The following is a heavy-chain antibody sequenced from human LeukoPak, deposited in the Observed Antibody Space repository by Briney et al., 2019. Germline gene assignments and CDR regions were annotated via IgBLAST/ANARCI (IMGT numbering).Heavy chain of an antibody. CDR3: SRRGRGGGEMTTITV. J-gene: IGHJ1*01. CDR1: GGSIGTSY. CDR2: LYNSGST. Sequence: SGTLSLTCTVSGGSIGTSYWSWIRKPPGKGLEWIGRLYNSGSTNYNPSLRSRVPIPIDTSNNQFSLRMNPMNAADTAVSFCSRRGRGGGEMTTITVWGQGTLVTVAS. V-gene: IGHV4-4*08. D-gene: IGHD5-24*01.